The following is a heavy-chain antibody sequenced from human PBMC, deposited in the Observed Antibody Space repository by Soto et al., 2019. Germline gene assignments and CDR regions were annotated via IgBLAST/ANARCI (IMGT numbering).Heavy chain of an antibody. CDR1: GFTFADYA. CDR2: ISWSGGSI. CDR3: PGIIYDIPSGYSDGMDV. J-gene: IGHJ6*02. D-gene: IGHD3-9*01. V-gene: IGHV3-9*01. Sequence: EGQLVESGGGLVQPGRSLRLSCAASGFTFADYAMHWVRQAPGKGLEWVSGISWSGGSIGYADSVNGRVTISRDNAKNPLHLQMNSLRAEAAGLYYCPGIIYDIPSGYSDGMDVWGQGTRVTVS.